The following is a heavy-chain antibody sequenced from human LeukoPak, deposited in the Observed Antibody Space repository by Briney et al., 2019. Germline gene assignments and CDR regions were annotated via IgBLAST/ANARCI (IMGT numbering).Heavy chain of an antibody. CDR2: IRAYNGNT. CDR3: ARGGDGSWYITPVDY. D-gene: IGHD6-13*01. V-gene: IGHV1-18*01. CDR1: RYTFTSYG. J-gene: IGHJ4*02. Sequence: ASVKVSCEASRYTFTSYGISWVRQAPGQGREWMGWIRAYNGNTKYGQKLQGRVTMTTDTSTSTGYMELRSLRSDDTAVYYCARGGDGSWYITPVDYWGQGTLVTVSS.